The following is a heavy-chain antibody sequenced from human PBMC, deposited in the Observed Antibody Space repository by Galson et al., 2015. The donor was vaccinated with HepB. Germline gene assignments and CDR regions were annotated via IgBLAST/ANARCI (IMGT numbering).Heavy chain of an antibody. CDR2: ISYDGSNK. CDR3: AKGIFYGGGYYFDY. CDR1: GFTFSSYG. Sequence: SLRLSCAASGFTFSSYGMHWVRQAPGKGLEWVAVISYDGSNKYYADSVKGRFTIPRDNSKNTLYLQVNSLRAEDTAVYYCAKGIFYGGGYYFDYWGQGTLVTVSS. J-gene: IGHJ4*02. V-gene: IGHV3-30*18. D-gene: IGHD4-23*01.